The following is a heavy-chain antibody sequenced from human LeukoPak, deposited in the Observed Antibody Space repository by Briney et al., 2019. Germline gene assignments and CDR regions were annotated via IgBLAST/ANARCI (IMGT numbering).Heavy chain of an antibody. D-gene: IGHD7-27*01. CDR3: AKDGDDYLDY. CDR2: IRYDGSNK. CDR1: GFTFSSYG. V-gene: IGHV3-30*02. Sequence: GRSLRLSCAASGFTFSSYGMHWVRQAPGKGLEWVAFIRYDGSNKYYADSVKGRFTISRDNSKNTLYLQMNSLRAEDTAVYYCAKDGDDYLDYWGQGTLVTVSS. J-gene: IGHJ4*02.